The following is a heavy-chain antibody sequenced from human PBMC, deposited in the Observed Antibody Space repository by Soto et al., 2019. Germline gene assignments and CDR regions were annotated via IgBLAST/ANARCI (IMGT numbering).Heavy chain of an antibody. CDR3: ARSWELRYFDY. Sequence: GGSLRLSCAASGFTFSSYEMNWVRQAPGKGLEWVSYISSSGSTIYYADSVKGRFTISRDNAKNSLYLQMNSLRAEDTAVYYCARSWELRYFDYWGQGTLVTVSS. CDR1: GFTFSSYE. V-gene: IGHV3-48*03. CDR2: ISSSGSTI. J-gene: IGHJ4*02. D-gene: IGHD1-26*01.